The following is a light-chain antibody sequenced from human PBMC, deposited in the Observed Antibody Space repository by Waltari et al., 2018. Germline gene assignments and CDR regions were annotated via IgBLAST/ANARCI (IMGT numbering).Light chain of an antibody. V-gene: IGKV3-15*01. CDR2: DAS. CDR3: QQYNDWYS. CDR1: QRIANN. J-gene: IGKJ2*03. Sequence: EKVMMQSPATLSVSPGEVVTLSCRASQRIANNLAWYQYRPGQAPRLLIYDASTRASGIPSRFSGSWSGTEFTLTISGLQSDDCALYYCQQYNDWYSFGQGTKLEI.